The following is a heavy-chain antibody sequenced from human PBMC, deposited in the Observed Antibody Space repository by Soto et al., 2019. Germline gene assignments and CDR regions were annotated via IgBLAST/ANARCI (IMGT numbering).Heavy chain of an antibody. CDR3: AAELGFGKLSVV. Sequence: QVQVVQSGVEVRRPGSSVKVSCKASEDTFKNCVISWVRQAPGQGLEWMGGIIPLFGTTDFAQRFQGGLAITTDESTTTAYMELSRLRSEDTATYYCAAELGFGKLSVVWGQGTTLIVSS. CDR2: IIPLFGTT. CDR1: EDTFKNCV. J-gene: IGHJ6*02. V-gene: IGHV1-69*01. D-gene: IGHD3-10*01.